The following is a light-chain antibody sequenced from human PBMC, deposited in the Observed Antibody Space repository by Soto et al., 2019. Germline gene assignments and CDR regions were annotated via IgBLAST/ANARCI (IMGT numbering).Light chain of an antibody. Sequence: EVVLTQSPDTLSLPPGERATLSCRASQSISSYLAWYQQKPGQAPRLLIYDASSRATGIPARFSGSGSGTDFTLTISRLEPEDFAVYYCQQYGSSLTFGGGTKVDIK. V-gene: IGKV3-20*01. CDR3: QQYGSSLT. J-gene: IGKJ4*01. CDR1: QSISSY. CDR2: DAS.